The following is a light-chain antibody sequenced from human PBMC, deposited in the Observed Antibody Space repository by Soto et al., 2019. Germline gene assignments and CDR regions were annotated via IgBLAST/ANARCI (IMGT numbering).Light chain of an antibody. CDR3: QQRSNWPPIT. CDR2: GAS. V-gene: IGKV3D-20*02. J-gene: IGKJ5*01. CDR1: QSVSSN. Sequence: EIVLTQSPGTLSLSPGERATLSCRASQSVSSNYLAWYQLKPGQAPRLLIYGASTRATGIPARFSGSGSGTEFTLTISSLQSEDFAAYYCQQRSNWPPITFGQGTRLEIK.